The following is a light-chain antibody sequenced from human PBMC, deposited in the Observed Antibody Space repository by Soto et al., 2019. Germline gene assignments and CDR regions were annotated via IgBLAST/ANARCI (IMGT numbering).Light chain of an antibody. J-gene: IGKJ5*01. CDR2: AAS. Sequence: AIRMTQSPSSLSASTGDRVTITCRASQGISSYLAWYQQKPGKSPNLLIYAASTLQSGVPSRFSGSGSGTDFTLTISCLQSEDFATYYCPQYYSYPTVGQGTRLEIK. CDR1: QGISSY. V-gene: IGKV1-8*01. CDR3: PQYYSYPT.